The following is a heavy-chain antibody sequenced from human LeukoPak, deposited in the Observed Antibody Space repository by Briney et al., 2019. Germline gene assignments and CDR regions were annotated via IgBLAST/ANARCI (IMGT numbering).Heavy chain of an antibody. V-gene: IGHV1-46*01. CDR2: INPSGGST. CDR1: GYTFTSYY. D-gene: IGHD3-22*01. Sequence: ASVKVSCKASGYTFTSYYMHWVRQAPGRGLEWMGIINPSGGSTSYAQKFQGRVTMTRDTSTSTVYMERSSLRSEDTAVYYCARDGPITMITLDYWGQGTLVTVSS. CDR3: ARDGPITMITLDY. J-gene: IGHJ4*02.